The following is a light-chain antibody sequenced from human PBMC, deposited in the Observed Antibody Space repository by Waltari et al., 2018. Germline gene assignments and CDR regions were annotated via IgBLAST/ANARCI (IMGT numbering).Light chain of an antibody. CDR1: QSINSN. V-gene: IGKV3-15*01. J-gene: IGKJ2*01. Sequence: ELVMTQSPATLSVSSGERATLSCRATQSINSNLAWYQRKPGQTPRLLVYGASTRATGIPARFSGSGSGTEFTLTISSLQSEDFAIYYCQQYNDWPYTFGQGTKLEIK. CDR3: QQYNDWPYT. CDR2: GAS.